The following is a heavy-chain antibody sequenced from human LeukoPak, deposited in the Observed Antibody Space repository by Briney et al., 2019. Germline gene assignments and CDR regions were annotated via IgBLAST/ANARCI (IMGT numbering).Heavy chain of an antibody. Sequence: SETLSLTCSVSGGSISSSAYYWGWIRQPPGKGLEWIGTIYYSGSTYYNPFLKSRVTISVDTSKNQFSLRLSSVAAADTAMYFCVRQAREGPLPRYFDYWGQGTLVTVPS. CDR1: GGSISSSAYY. V-gene: IGHV4-39*01. CDR3: VRQAREGPLPRYFDY. J-gene: IGHJ4*02. D-gene: IGHD1-26*01. CDR2: IYYSGST.